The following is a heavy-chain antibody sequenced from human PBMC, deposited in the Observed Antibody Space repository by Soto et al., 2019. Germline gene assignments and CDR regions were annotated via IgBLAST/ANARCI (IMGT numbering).Heavy chain of an antibody. CDR3: VRLVGNSWLDS. V-gene: IGHV4-39*01. CDR1: GGSISSSSYF. D-gene: IGHD2-15*01. J-gene: IGHJ5*01. Sequence: SETLSLTCTVSGGSISSSSYFWGWIRQPPGKGLEWIGSIYYSGSTYNNPSLKSRVTISVDTSNNQLSLQLNSVTPDDTAVYYCVRLVGNSWLDSWGQGTLVTVS. CDR2: IYYSGST.